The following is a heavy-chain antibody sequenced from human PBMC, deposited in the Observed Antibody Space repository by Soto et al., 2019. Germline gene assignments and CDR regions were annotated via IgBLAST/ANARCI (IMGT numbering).Heavy chain of an antibody. CDR1: GGSISSGDYY. Sequence: SETLSLTCTVSGGSISSGDYYWSWIRQPPGKGLEWIGYIYYSGSTYYNPSLKSRVTISVDTSKNQFSLKLSSVTAADTAVYYCARQRIFGVVPYYFDYWGQGTLVTVSS. J-gene: IGHJ4*02. CDR2: IYYSGST. D-gene: IGHD3-3*01. V-gene: IGHV4-30-4*01. CDR3: ARQRIFGVVPYYFDY.